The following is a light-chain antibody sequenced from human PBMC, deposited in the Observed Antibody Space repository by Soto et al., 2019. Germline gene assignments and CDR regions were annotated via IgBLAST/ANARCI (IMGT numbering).Light chain of an antibody. J-gene: IGKJ1*01. CDR1: QSLLHYSNGYNY. V-gene: IGKV2-28*01. CDR2: MLS. CDR3: MQGLQTPWT. Sequence: DIVLTQSPLSLSVTPGEPASISCRSSQSLLHYSNGYNYLHWYLQKPGQSPQLLINMLSIRASGVPDRISAIGSGTDFTLKISRVEAEDVGVYYCMQGLQTPWTFGQGTKVEIK.